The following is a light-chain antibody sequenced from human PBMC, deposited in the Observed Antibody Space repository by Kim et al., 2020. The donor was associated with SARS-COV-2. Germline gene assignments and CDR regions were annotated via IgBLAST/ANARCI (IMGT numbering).Light chain of an antibody. J-gene: IGLJ2*01. V-gene: IGLV3-1*01. Sequence: SYELTQPPSVSVSPGQTASITCSGDKLGDKYACWYQQKPGQSPVLAIYQDSKRPSGIPERFSGSNSGNTATLTISGTQAMDEADYYCRAWDSWVFGGGTQLTVL. CDR3: RAWDSWV. CDR2: QDS. CDR1: KLGDKY.